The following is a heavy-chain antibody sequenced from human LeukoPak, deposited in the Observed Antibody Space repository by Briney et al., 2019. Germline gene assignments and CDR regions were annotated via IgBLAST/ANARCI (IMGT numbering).Heavy chain of an antibody. J-gene: IGHJ4*02. Sequence: GGSLRLSCAASGFTFDDYGMYWVRQTPGKGLEWVSGISWNSGSIGYAASVKGRFTISRDNAKNSLYLQMNSLRVEDTAVYYCAKSTPDYWGQGTLVTVSS. CDR2: ISWNSGSI. V-gene: IGHV3-9*01. CDR3: AKSTPDY. CDR1: GFTFDDYG.